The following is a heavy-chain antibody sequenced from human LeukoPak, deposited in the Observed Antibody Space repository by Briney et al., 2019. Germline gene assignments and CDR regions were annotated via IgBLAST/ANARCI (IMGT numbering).Heavy chain of an antibody. D-gene: IGHD3-3*01. Sequence: SETLSLTCTVSGGSISSSSYYWGWIRQPPGKGLEWIGSIYYSGSTYYNPSLKSRVTISVDTSKNQFTLKLSSVTAADTAVYYCASRTGEGFWSGYSTFGLYYFDYWGQGTLVTVSS. CDR1: GGSISSSSYY. CDR3: ASRTGEGFWSGYSTFGLYYFDY. V-gene: IGHV4-39*01. J-gene: IGHJ4*02. CDR2: IYYSGST.